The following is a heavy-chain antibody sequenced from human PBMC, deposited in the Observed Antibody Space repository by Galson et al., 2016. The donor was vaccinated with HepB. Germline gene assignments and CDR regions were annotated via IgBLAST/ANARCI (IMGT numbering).Heavy chain of an antibody. CDR3: AKRGSRARDTWITMFRGDQIYYFDY. V-gene: IGHV3-23*01. CDR2: ISGSGGST. D-gene: IGHD3-10*01. J-gene: IGHJ4*02. CDR1: GFTFSSYG. Sequence: SLRLSCAASGFTFSSYGMSWVRQAPGKGLEWVSSISGSGGSTYYADSVKGRFTISRDNSKNTLYLQMNSLRAEDTAVYYCAKRGSRARDTWITMFRGDQIYYFDYWGQGTLVTVSS.